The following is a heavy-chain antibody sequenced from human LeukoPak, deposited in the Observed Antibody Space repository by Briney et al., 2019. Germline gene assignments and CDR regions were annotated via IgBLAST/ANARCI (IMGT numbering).Heavy chain of an antibody. D-gene: IGHD5-12*01. CDR1: GFTFSSYW. Sequence: PGGSLRLSCAAPGFTFSSYWMSWVRQAPGKGLEWVANINQDGSEKYYVDSVKGRFTISRDNAKNSLYLQMNSLRAEDTAVYYCARGGGSGYDYNLDYWGQGTLVTVSS. V-gene: IGHV3-7*01. CDR3: ARGGGSGYDYNLDY. CDR2: INQDGSEK. J-gene: IGHJ4*02.